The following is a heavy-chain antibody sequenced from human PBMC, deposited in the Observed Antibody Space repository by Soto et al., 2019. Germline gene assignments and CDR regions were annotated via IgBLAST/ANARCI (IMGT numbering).Heavy chain of an antibody. CDR3: ARGGHDFWSGPFDY. V-gene: IGHV4-4*07. Sequence: SETLSLTCTVSGGSISTYYCNWIRQPAGKGLEWIGRIDASGSTDYNPSLKSRVTMSADTSKNQFSLRLSSVIAADTAVYYCARGGHDFWSGPFDYWGQGNLVTVSS. CDR1: GGSISTYY. J-gene: IGHJ4*02. CDR2: IDASGST. D-gene: IGHD3-3*01.